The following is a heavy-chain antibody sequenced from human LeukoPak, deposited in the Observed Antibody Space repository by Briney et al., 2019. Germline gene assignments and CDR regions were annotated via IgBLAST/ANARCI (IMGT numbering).Heavy chain of an antibody. CDR1: GFTFSSYD. Sequence: GGSLRLSCAASGFTFSSYDMHWVRQATGKGLEWVSAIGTAGDTYYPGSVKGRFTISRENAKNSLYLQMNSLRAGDTAVYYCARAAYDSSGYLLDPWGQGTLVTVSS. D-gene: IGHD3-22*01. CDR2: IGTAGDT. CDR3: ARAAYDSSGYLLDP. J-gene: IGHJ5*02. V-gene: IGHV3-13*01.